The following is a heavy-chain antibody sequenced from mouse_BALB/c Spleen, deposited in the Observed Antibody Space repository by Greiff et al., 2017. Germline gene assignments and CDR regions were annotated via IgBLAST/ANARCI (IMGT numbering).Heavy chain of an antibody. Sequence: VKLMESGAELAKPGASVKMSCKASGYTFTSYWMHWVKQRPGQGLEWIGYINPSTGYTEYNQKFKDKATLTADKSSSTAYMQLSSLTSEDSAVYYCARLGYGNYEDWGQGTTLTVSS. CDR3: ARLGYGNYED. V-gene: IGHV1-7*01. J-gene: IGHJ2*01. CDR1: GYTFTSYW. D-gene: IGHD2-10*02. CDR2: INPSTGYT.